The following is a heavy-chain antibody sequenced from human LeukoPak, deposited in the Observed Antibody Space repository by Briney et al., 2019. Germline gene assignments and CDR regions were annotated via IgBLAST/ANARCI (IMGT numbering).Heavy chain of an antibody. CDR2: IWYDGSNK. V-gene: IGHV3-33*01. Sequence: GGSLRLSCAASGFTFNSYDMHWVRQAPGKGLEWVAVIWYDGSNKYYADSVKGRFTISRDNSKNTLYLQMNSLRAVDTAVYYCARDNQAFDIWGQGTMVTVSS. CDR3: ARDNQAFDI. J-gene: IGHJ3*02. CDR1: GFTFNSYD.